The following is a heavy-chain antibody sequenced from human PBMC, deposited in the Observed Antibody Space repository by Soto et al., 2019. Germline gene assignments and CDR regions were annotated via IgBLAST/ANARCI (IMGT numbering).Heavy chain of an antibody. CDR1: GYTFTSYA. V-gene: IGHV1-3*01. Sequence: GASVKVSCKASGYTFTSYAMHWVRQAPGQRLEWMGWINAGNGNTKYSQKFQGRVTITRDTSASTAYMELSSLRSEDTAVYYCARTLYNWNYNYCYYGMDVWGQGTTVTVSS. J-gene: IGHJ6*02. CDR3: ARTLYNWNYNYCYYGMDV. CDR2: INAGNGNT. D-gene: IGHD1-7*01.